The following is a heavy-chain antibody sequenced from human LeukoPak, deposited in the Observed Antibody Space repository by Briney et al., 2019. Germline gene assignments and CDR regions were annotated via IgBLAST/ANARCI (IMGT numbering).Heavy chain of an antibody. CDR1: GRTNNRFG. V-gene: IGHV1-18*01. Sequence: GASVRVSCKASGRTNNRFGVTWVRQAPGQGLEWIGWISSDNGIPRYADKFQGRVTISADTSTTTAYIEMRSLTYDDTAVYFCANVAKGRFFFYHTDVWGKGTTVTVSS. D-gene: IGHD2-2*01. CDR3: ANVAKGRFFFYHTDV. J-gene: IGHJ6*04. CDR2: ISSDNGIP.